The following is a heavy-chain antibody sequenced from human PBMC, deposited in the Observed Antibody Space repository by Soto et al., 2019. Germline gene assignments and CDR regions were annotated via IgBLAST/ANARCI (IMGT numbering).Heavy chain of an antibody. CDR3: ARVGQQMYFDH. J-gene: IGHJ4*02. D-gene: IGHD6-13*01. Sequence: QVQLVQSGAEVKKPGSSVKVSCKASGGTFSGYAISWVRQAHGQRLEWMGAFIPFFGSPNYAQKFQGRLTITADDSTSTGYMELNSLTSDDTAVYYCARVGQQMYFDHWGKGTLVTVSS. CDR1: GGTFSGYA. CDR2: FIPFFGSP. V-gene: IGHV1-69*01.